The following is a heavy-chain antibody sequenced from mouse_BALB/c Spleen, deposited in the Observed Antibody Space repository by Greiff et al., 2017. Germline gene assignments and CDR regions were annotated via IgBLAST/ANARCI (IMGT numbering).Heavy chain of an antibody. Sequence: EVKLVESGGGLVQPGGSRKLSCAASGFTFSSYAMSWVRQTPEKRLEWVASISSGDSTYYPDSVKGRFTISRDNARNILYLQMSSLRSEDTAMYYCARGEKYGNHYYAMDYWGQGTSVTVSS. CDR1: GFTFSSYA. J-gene: IGHJ4*01. CDR3: ARGEKYGNHYYAMDY. V-gene: IGHV5-6-5*01. D-gene: IGHD2-10*02. CDR2: ISSGDST.